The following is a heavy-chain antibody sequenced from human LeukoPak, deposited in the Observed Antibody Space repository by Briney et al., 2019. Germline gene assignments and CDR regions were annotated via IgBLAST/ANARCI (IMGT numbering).Heavy chain of an antibody. CDR3: TRDSGTTGEVKFDP. J-gene: IGHJ5*02. CDR1: GVSISSYS. V-gene: IGHV4-4*07. Sequence: SETLSLTCTVSGVSISSYSWSWIRQPAGKGLDWIGRIYSSGTIAYNPSLQSRVTMSVDTSKNEFSLKMSSVTAADTAVYYCTRDSGTTGEVKFDPWGQGTLVAVSS. D-gene: IGHD3-10*01. CDR2: IYSSGTI.